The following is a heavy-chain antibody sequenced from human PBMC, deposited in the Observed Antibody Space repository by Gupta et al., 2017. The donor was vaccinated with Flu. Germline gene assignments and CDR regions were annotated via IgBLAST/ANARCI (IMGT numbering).Heavy chain of an antibody. CDR2: IPYNGDNN. CDR1: GFSVRNSG. J-gene: IGHJ5*02. CDR3: TKDTVA. Sequence: QVQLVESGGGVVQPGRSLRLSCAASGFSVRNSGMYWVRQAPGKRPEWGAVIPYNGDNNYYIDSVKGRFTVSRDNSKNTMYLQMNSLRPEDTAVYYCTKDTVAWGQGTLVTVSS. D-gene: IGHD4-23*01. V-gene: IGHV3-30*18.